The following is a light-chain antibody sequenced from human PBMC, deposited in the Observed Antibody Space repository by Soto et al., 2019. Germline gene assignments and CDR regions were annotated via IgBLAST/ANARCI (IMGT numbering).Light chain of an antibody. J-gene: IGKJ1*01. Sequence: EIEMTQSPATLSGSPGERATLSCRASQSVSSNLAWYQQKPGQAPRLLIYGASTRATGIPARFSGSGSGTEFTLTISSLQSEDFAVDYCQQYNNWPPRTFGQGTKVEIK. CDR1: QSVSSN. V-gene: IGKV3-15*01. CDR2: GAS. CDR3: QQYNNWPPRT.